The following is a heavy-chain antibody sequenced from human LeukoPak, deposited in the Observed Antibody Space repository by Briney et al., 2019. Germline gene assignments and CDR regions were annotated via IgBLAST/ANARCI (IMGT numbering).Heavy chain of an antibody. Sequence: GASVKVSCKASGYTFTSYGISWVRQAPGQGLEWMGWISTYNGNTHYAQKLQGRVTMTTDTSTSTAYMELRSLRSDDTAVYYCASSSLAVAGSVFDYWGQGTLVTVSS. J-gene: IGHJ4*02. CDR3: ASSSLAVAGSVFDY. CDR2: ISTYNGNT. CDR1: GYTFTSYG. V-gene: IGHV1-18*01. D-gene: IGHD6-19*01.